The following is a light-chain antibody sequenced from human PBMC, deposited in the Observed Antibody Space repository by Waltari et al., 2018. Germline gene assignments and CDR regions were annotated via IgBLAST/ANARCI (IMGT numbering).Light chain of an antibody. Sequence: DIVMTQSPLSLAVTPGEPASIPCRSSQSLLHRNGYNYLDWYLQKPGQSPPLLTYLGSSRASGVPDRFSGSGSGTDFTLKISRVEAEDVGVYYCMQAQQTHTFGQGTKLEIK. CDR3: MQAQQTHT. J-gene: IGKJ2*01. CDR2: LGS. V-gene: IGKV2-28*01. CDR1: QSLLHRNGYNY.